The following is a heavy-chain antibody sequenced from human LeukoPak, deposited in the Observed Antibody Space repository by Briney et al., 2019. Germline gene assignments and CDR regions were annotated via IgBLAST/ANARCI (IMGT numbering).Heavy chain of an antibody. CDR2: ISAYNGNT. Sequence: ASVKVSCKASGYTFTSYGISWVRQAPGQGLEWMGWISAYNGNTNYAQKLQGRVTTTTDTSTSTAYMELRSLRSDDTAVYYCARDDEYSSGWYGIDYWGQGTLVTVSS. CDR1: GYTFTSYG. V-gene: IGHV1-18*01. CDR3: ARDDEYSSGWYGIDY. J-gene: IGHJ4*02. D-gene: IGHD6-19*01.